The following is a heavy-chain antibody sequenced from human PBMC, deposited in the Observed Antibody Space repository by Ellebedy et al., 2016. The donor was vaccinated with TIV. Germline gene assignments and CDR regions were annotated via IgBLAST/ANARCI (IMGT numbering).Heavy chain of an antibody. CDR1: GYTFTSYS. D-gene: IGHD2-21*02. J-gene: IGHJ4*02. V-gene: IGHV1-18*04. Sequence: ASVKVSXXPSGYTFTSYSINWVRQAPGQGLEWMGWISGFNGDTNFAQQFQGRVTLTTDTSTSTAYMELRSLRPDDTAVYFSARVLVTAQSDYWGQGTLVTVSS. CDR3: ARVLVTAQSDY. CDR2: ISGFNGDT.